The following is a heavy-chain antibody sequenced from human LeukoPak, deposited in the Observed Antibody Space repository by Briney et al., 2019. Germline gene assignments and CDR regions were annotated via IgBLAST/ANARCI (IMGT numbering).Heavy chain of an antibody. CDR1: GFTFGDYA. D-gene: IGHD6-13*01. CDR3: AKDYRSSSWYYFDY. CDR2: ISWNSGSI. Sequence: GGSLRLSCAASGFTFGDYAMHWVRQAPGKGLEWVSGISWNSGSIGYADSVKGRFTISRDNAKNSLYLQMNSLRAEDMALYYCAKDYRSSSWYYFDYWGQGTLVTVSS. J-gene: IGHJ4*02. V-gene: IGHV3-9*03.